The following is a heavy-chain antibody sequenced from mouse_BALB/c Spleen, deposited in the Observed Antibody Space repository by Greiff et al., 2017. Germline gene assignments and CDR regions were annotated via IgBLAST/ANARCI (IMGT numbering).Heavy chain of an antibody. V-gene: IGHV5-6*01. Sequence: EVKVVESGGDLVKPGGSLKLSCAASGFTFSSYGMSWVRQTPDKRLEWVATISSGGSYTYYPDSVKGRFTISRDNAKNTLYLQMSSLKSEDTAMYYCARQELGAWFAYWGQGTLVTVSA. J-gene: IGHJ3*01. D-gene: IGHD4-1*01. CDR3: ARQELGAWFAY. CDR2: ISSGGSYT. CDR1: GFTFSSYG.